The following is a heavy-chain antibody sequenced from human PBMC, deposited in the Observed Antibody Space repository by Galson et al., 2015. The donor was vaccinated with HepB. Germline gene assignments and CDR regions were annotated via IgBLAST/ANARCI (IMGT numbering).Heavy chain of an antibody. CDR1: GYTFRTYA. V-gene: IGHV1-18*04. CDR3: ARDWIRLSAAPYFFDY. Sequence: SVKVSCKASGYTFRTYAINWVRQAPGQGLEWMGRISAYNDKTDYAENLQGRLIMTTDTSTSTAYMELRSLRSDDTAVYYCARDWIRLSAAPYFFDYWGQGTLVAVSS. J-gene: IGHJ4*02. CDR2: ISAYNDKT. D-gene: IGHD2-2*03.